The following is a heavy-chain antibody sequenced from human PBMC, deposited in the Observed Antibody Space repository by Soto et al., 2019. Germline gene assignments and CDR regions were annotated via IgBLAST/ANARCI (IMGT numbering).Heavy chain of an antibody. V-gene: IGHV3-72*01. J-gene: IGHJ4*02. CDR3: ARVGITGTTDY. D-gene: IGHD1-7*01. CDR1: GFTFSNHS. Sequence: LXXSCAASGFTFSNHSMDWFRKAPGKGLEWVGRTRNKANSYTTEYAASVKGRFTISRDDSKNSLYLQMKSLKTEDTAVYYCARVGITGTTDYWGQGTLVTVSS. CDR2: TRNKANSYTT.